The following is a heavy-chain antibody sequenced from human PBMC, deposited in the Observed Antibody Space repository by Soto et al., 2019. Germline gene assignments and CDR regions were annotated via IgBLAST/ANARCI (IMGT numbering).Heavy chain of an antibody. CDR3: ARDFGSSLYYLDY. D-gene: IGHD6-13*01. V-gene: IGHV1-2*02. Sequence: ASVKVSCKASGYTFTGYYMHWVRQAPGQGLEWMGWINPNSGGTNYAQKFQGRVTITRDTSISTAYMELSRLRSDDTAVYYCARDFGSSLYYLDYWGQGTLVTVSS. CDR2: INPNSGGT. J-gene: IGHJ4*02. CDR1: GYTFTGYY.